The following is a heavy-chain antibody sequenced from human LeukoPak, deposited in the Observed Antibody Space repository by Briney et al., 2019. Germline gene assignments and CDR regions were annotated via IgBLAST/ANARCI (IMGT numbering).Heavy chain of an antibody. J-gene: IGHJ4*02. D-gene: IGHD6-13*01. V-gene: IGHV4-34*01. CDR2: INHSGST. CDR3: PRGLLPRYSGGWSRPFDY. CDR1: GGSFSGYY. Sequence: SETLSLTCAVYGGSFSGYYWSWIRQPPEKGLEWIGEINHSGSTNYNPSLKSRVTISVDTSKNQFSLKLSSVTAADTAVYYCPRGLLPRYSGGWSRPFDYWGQGTLATVSS.